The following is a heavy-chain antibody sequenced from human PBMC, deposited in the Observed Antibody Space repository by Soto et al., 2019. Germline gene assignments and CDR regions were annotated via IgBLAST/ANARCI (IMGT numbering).Heavy chain of an antibody. CDR1: GGSFSGYY. CDR2: INHSGST. J-gene: IGHJ4*02. V-gene: IGHV4-34*01. CDR3: ASSRDGYNYIVDY. D-gene: IGHD5-12*01. Sequence: SETLSLTCAVYGGSFSGYYWSWIRQPPGKGLEWIGEINHSGSTNYNPSLKSRVTISVDTSKNQFSLKLSSVTAADTAVYYCASSRDGYNYIVDYWGQGTLVTVSS.